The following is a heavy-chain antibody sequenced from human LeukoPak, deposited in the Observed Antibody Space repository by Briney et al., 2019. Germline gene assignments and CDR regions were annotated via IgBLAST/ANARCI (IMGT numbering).Heavy chain of an antibody. V-gene: IGHV4-34*01. CDR3: ARSRGYGYYYGSGSRYYYGMDV. Sequence: PSETLSLTCAVYGGSFSGYYWSWIRQPPGKGLEWIGKINHSGSTNYNPSLKSRVTISVDTSKNQFSLKLSSVTAADTAVYYCARSRGYGYYYGSGSRYYYGMDVWGQGTTVTVSS. CDR1: GGSFSGYY. D-gene: IGHD3-10*01. J-gene: IGHJ6*02. CDR2: INHSGST.